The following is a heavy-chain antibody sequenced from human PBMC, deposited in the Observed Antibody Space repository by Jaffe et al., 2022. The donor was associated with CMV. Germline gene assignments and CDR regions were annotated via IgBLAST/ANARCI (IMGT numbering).Heavy chain of an antibody. CDR3: ARRITMVRGVHLENWFDP. CDR2: IYPGDSDT. V-gene: IGHV5-51*01. CDR1: GYSFTSYW. Sequence: EVQLVQSGAEVKKPGESLKISCKGSGYSFTSYWIGWVRQMPGKGLEWMGIIYPGDSDTRYSPSFQGQVTISADKSISTAYLQWSSLKASDTAMYYCARRITMVRGVHLENWFDPWGQGTLVTVSS. D-gene: IGHD3-10*01. J-gene: IGHJ5*02.